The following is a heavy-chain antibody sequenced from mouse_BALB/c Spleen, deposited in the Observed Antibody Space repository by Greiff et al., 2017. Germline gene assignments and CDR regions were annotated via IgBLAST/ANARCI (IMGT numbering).Heavy chain of an antibody. D-gene: IGHD2-1*01. CDR3: GRYYGNRYFDV. J-gene: IGHJ1*01. Sequence: QVQLQQPGAELVKPGASVKLSCKASGYTFTSYYMYWVKQRPGQGLEWIGGINPSNGGTNFNEKFKGKATLTVDKSSSTAHMELLSLTSEDSAVYYCGRYYGNRYFDVWGAGTTVTVSS. CDR2: INPSNGGT. V-gene: IGHV1-53*01. CDR1: GYTFTSYY.